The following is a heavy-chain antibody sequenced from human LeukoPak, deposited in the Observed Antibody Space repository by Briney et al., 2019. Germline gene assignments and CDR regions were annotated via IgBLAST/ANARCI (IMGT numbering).Heavy chain of an antibody. J-gene: IGHJ4*02. CDR3: ANDVSWLAAAGKTWDY. CDR2: IRYDGSNK. D-gene: IGHD6-13*01. V-gene: IGHV3-30*02. Sequence: PGGSLRLSCAASGFNFSSYGMHWVRQAPGKGLEGVAFIRYDGSNKYYADSVKGRFTIARDNSKNTLYLQMHSMRAEDTAVYYCANDVSWLAAAGKTWDYWGQGTLVTVSS. CDR1: GFNFSSYG.